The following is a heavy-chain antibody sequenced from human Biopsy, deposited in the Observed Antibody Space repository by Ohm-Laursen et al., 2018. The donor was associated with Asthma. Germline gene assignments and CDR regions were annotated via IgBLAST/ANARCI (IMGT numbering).Heavy chain of an antibody. J-gene: IGHJ4*02. D-gene: IGHD3-16*02. CDR2: ISYDGSNK. CDR3: ARDLHPTNHLGELSEGFDY. Sequence: SLRLSCSASGFTFSSYAMSRVRQAPGKGLEWVAVISYDGSNKYYADSVKGRFTISRDNSKNTLYLQMNSLRAEDTAVYYCARDLHPTNHLGELSEGFDYWGQGTLVTVSS. CDR1: GFTFSSYA. V-gene: IGHV3-30-3*01.